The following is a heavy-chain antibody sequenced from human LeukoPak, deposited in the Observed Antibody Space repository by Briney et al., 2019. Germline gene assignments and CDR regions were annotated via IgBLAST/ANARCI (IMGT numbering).Heavy chain of an antibody. V-gene: IGHV1-2*04. D-gene: IGHD5-18*01. J-gene: IGHJ4*02. CDR3: ARARGYSYGITPNYFDY. Sequence: ASVKVSCKASGYTFTGYYMHWVRQAPGQGLEWVGWINPNSGGTNYAQKFQGWVTMTRDTSISTAYMELSRLRSDDTAVYYCARARGYSYGITPNYFDYWGQGTLVTVSS. CDR1: GYTFTGYY. CDR2: INPNSGGT.